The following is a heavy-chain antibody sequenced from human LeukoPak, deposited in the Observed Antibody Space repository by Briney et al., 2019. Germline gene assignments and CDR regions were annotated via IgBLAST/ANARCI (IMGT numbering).Heavy chain of an antibody. D-gene: IGHD3/OR15-3a*01. CDR3: ARDRAANQDWVEFDP. CDR1: GFTFTSFA. Sequence: GGSLRLSCAASGFTFTSFAMSWVRQAPGKGLEWVGLIRDSGEAFYADFARGRFAISRDESENTLYLQMNSLRVEDTAVYFCARDRAANQDWVEFDPWGQGTPVIVSS. V-gene: IGHV3-23*01. J-gene: IGHJ5*02. CDR2: IRDSGEA.